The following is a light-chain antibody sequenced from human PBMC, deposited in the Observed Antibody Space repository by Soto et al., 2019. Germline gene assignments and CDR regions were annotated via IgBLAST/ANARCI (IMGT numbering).Light chain of an antibody. CDR1: SSDVGGYNY. CDR2: DVS. CDR3: SSYTSSSALEGV. Sequence: QSALTQPASVSGSPGQSITISCTGTSSDVGGYNYVSWYQQHPGKAPKLMIYDVSNRPSGVSNRFSGSKSGNTASLTISGLQAEDEDEYYCSSYTSSSALEGVFGTGTKLTVL. V-gene: IGLV2-14*01. J-gene: IGLJ1*01.